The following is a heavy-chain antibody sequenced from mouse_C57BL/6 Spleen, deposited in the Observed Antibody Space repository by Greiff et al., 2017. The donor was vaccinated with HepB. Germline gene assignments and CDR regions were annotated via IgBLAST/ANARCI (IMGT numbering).Heavy chain of an antibody. CDR2: INPNYGTT. V-gene: IGHV1-39*01. J-gene: IGHJ4*01. CDR1: GYSFTDYN. CDR3: AREGYYGSCWAMDY. D-gene: IGHD1-1*01. Sequence: EVQLLESGPELVKPGASVKISCKASGYSFTDYNMNWVKQSNGKSLEWIGVINPNYGTTSYNQKFKGKATLTVDQSSSTVYMQLNSLTSEDSAVYYCAREGYYGSCWAMDYWGQGASVTVSS.